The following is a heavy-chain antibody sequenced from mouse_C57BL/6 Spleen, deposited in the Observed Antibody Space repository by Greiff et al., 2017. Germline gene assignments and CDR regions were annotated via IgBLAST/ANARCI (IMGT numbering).Heavy chain of an antibody. CDR3: ARKGYDYVGFAY. CDR1: GYTFTSYW. CDR2: IYPGSGST. J-gene: IGHJ3*01. V-gene: IGHV1-55*01. D-gene: IGHD2-4*01. Sequence: QVQLQPPGAELVKPGASVQMSCKASGYTFTSYWITWVKQRPGQGLAWIGDIYPGSGSTNYNEKFTRKATLTVDTSSSTADMQLSSLTSEDSAVYYCARKGYDYVGFAYWGQVTLVTVSA.